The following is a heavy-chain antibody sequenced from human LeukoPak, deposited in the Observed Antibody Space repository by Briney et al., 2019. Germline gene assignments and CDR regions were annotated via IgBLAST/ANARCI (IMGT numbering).Heavy chain of an antibody. CDR3: ARDRWFGDLSPFGY. Sequence: GASVKVSCKASGYTFTSYAMNWVRQAPGQRLEWMGWISGYNGNTHYAQKLQDRVTMTTDTSTTTAYMELRSLRSDDTAVYYCARDRWFGDLSPFGYWGQGTLLTVSS. CDR1: GYTFTSYA. V-gene: IGHV1-18*01. J-gene: IGHJ4*02. CDR2: ISGYNGNT. D-gene: IGHD3-10*01.